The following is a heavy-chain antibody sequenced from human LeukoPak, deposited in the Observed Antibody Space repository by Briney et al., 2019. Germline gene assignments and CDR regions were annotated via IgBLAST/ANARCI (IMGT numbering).Heavy chain of an antibody. D-gene: IGHD5-18*01. Sequence: GGSLRLSCAASGFTFSSYAMTWFRQAPGKGLDWVSAISGSGGTTYYADSVKGRFTISRDNSKNTLYLQMNSLRAEDTAVYYCAKKDTAMVTGYYYYGMDVWGQGTTVTVSS. CDR3: AKKDTAMVTGYYYYGMDV. CDR1: GFTFSSYA. V-gene: IGHV3-23*01. J-gene: IGHJ6*02. CDR2: ISGSGGTT.